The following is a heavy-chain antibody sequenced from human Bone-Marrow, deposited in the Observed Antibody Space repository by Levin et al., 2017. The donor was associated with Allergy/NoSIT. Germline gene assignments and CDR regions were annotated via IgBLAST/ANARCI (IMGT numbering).Heavy chain of an antibody. V-gene: IGHV3-74*01. Sequence: GGSLRLSCAASGFSFSNYWMYWVRQAPGKGLVWVSHVNNDGSDTSYADSVKGRFTISRENAKNTLYLQMSSLRADDTAVYYCAREGYACGYHFDSWGQGTLVTVSS. CDR1: GFSFSNYW. J-gene: IGHJ4*02. D-gene: IGHD5-18*01. CDR3: AREGYACGYHFDS. CDR2: VNNDGSDT.